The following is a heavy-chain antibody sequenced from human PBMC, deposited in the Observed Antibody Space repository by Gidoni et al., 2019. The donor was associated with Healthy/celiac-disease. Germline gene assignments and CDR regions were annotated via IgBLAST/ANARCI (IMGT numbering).Heavy chain of an antibody. CDR2: IYTRGST. D-gene: IGHD4-17*01. Sequence: QVQLQVSGPGLVQPSQTLSLTCPVSGDSIRRRSYYWSWIRQPAGKGLEWIGRIYTRGSTNYNPSLKSRVTISVDTSKNQFSLKLSSVTAADTAVYYCARCTVTTGDHYYYYGMDVWGQGTTVTVSS. J-gene: IGHJ6*02. CDR3: ARCTVTTGDHYYYYGMDV. V-gene: IGHV4-61*02. CDR1: GDSIRRRSYY.